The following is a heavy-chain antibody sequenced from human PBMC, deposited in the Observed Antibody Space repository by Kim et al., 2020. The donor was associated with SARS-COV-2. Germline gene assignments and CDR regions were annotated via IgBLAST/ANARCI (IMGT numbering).Heavy chain of an antibody. J-gene: IGHJ4*02. D-gene: IGHD3-9*01. CDR1: GYSFTSYW. V-gene: IGHV5-10-1*01. CDR2: IDPSDSYT. CDR3: AITYYDILTGEIGYYFDY. Sequence: GESLKISCKGSGYSFTSYWISWVRQMPGKGLEWMGRIDPSDSYTNYSPSFQGHVTISADKSISTAYLQWSSLKASDTAMYYCAITYYDILTGEIGYYFDYWGQGTLVTVSS.